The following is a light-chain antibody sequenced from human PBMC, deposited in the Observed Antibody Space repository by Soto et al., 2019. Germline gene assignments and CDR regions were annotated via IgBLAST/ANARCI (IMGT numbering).Light chain of an antibody. V-gene: IGKV3-20*01. CDR3: QQYGSSPRT. Sequence: ETVLTQSPGTLSLSPGERATLSCWASQSVSSSYLAWYQQKPGQAPRLLIYGASSRATGIPVRFSGSGSGTDFTLTISRLEPEDFAVYYCQQYGSSPRTFGQGTKLEIK. J-gene: IGKJ2*01. CDR1: QSVSSSY. CDR2: GAS.